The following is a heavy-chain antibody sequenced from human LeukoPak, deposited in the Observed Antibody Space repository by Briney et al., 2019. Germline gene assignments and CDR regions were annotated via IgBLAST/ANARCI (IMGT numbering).Heavy chain of an antibody. Sequence: PGGSLRLSCEASRFTFSNYAMNWVRQAPGKGLEWVSRISGNGARPYYADSVKGRFTISRDNSKNTLYLQMRRLRAEDTAVYYCASGDGLRDVSCFDYWGQGTLVTVSS. V-gene: IGHV3-23*01. CDR3: ASGDGLRDVSCFDY. J-gene: IGHJ4*02. CDR2: ISGNGARP. CDR1: RFTFSNYA. D-gene: IGHD3-16*01.